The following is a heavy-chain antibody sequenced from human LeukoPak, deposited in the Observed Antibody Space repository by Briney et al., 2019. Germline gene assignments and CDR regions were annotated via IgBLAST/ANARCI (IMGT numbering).Heavy chain of an antibody. CDR1: GGSFSGYY. CDR2: INHSGST. J-gene: IGHJ4*02. D-gene: IGHD1-26*01. CDR3: AKAGSYFYYFDY. V-gene: IGHV4-34*01. Sequence: PSETLSLTCAVYGGSFSGYYWSWIRQPPGKGLEWIGEINHSGSTNYNPSLKSRVTISVDTSKNQFSLKLSSVTAADTAVYYCAKAGSYFYYFDYWGQGTLVTVSS.